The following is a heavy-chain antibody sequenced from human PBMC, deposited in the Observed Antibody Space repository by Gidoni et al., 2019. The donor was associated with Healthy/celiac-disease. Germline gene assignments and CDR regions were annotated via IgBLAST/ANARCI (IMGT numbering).Heavy chain of an antibody. CDR2: INHSGST. V-gene: IGHV4-34*01. CDR1: GGSFSGYY. D-gene: IGHD4-17*01. J-gene: IGHJ5*02. CDR3: AGTTVTTPRNNWFDP. Sequence: QVPLQQWGAGLLKPSETLSLTCAVYGGSFSGYYWSWIRQPPGKGLEWIGEINHSGSTNYNPSLKSRVTISVDTSKNQFSLKLSSVTAADTAVYYCAGTTVTTPRNNWFDPWGQGTLVTVSS.